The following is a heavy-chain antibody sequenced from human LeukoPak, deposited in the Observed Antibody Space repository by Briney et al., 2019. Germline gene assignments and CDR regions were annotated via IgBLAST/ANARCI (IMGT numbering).Heavy chain of an antibody. CDR2: IWYDGSNK. D-gene: IGHD2-2*01. V-gene: IGHV3-33*01. J-gene: IGHJ3*02. CDR3: ARGYCSSTSCYYNAFDI. CDR1: GFTFSSYG. Sequence: GGSLRLSCAASGFTFSSYGMHWVRQAPGKGLEWVAVIWYDGSNKYYADSVKGRFTISRDNSKNTLYLQMNSLRAEDTAVCYCARGYCSSTSCYYNAFDIWGQGTMVTVSS.